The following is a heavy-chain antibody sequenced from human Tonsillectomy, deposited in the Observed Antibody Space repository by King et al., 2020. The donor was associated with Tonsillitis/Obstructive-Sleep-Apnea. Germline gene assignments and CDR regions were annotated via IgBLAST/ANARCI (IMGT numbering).Heavy chain of an antibody. J-gene: IGHJ3*02. Sequence: VQLVESGGGLVQPGGSLRLSCAASGFTFSNYALSWVRQAPGKGLEWVSAISGSADSTYYADSVKGRFTISRDNSKNTLYLQMNSLRAEDTAVYYCAKRVYSSGGGTFEIWGQGTMVTVSS. CDR3: AKRVYSSGGGTFEI. D-gene: IGHD6-19*01. CDR2: ISGSADST. V-gene: IGHV3-23*04. CDR1: GFTFSNYA.